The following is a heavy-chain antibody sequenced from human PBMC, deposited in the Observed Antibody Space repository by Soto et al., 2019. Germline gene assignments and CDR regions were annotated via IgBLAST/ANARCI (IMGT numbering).Heavy chain of an antibody. CDR2: IYPGDSDT. D-gene: IGHD2-21*02. V-gene: IGHV5-51*01. CDR1: GYSFTSYW. CDR3: ARLQYCGGDCYPKGAFDI. J-gene: IGHJ3*02. Sequence: GESLKISCKGSGYSFTSYWIGWVRQMPGKGLEWMGIIYPGDSDTRYSPSFQGQVTISADKSISTAYLQWSSLKASDTAMYYCARLQYCGGDCYPKGAFDIWGQGTMVTVS.